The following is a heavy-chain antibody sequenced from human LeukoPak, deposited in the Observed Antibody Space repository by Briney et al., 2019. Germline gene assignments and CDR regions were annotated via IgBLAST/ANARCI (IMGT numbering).Heavy chain of an antibody. V-gene: IGHV3-53*01. J-gene: IGHJ6*03. CDR2: IYSGGST. Sequence: GGSLRLSCAASGFTVSSNYLSWVRQAPGKGLEWVSVIYSGGSTYYADSVKGRFTISRDNSKNTLYLQMNSLRAEDTAVYYCASSVVPAAPYYMDVWGKGTTVTVSS. CDR1: GFTVSSNY. D-gene: IGHD2-2*01. CDR3: ASSVVPAAPYYMDV.